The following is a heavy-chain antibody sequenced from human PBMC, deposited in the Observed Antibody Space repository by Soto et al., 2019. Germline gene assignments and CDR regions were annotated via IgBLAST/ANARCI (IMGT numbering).Heavy chain of an antibody. CDR2: ISSSSSYI. Sequence: GGSLRLSCSAPGFTFSSYSMNWVRQAPGKGLEWVSSISSSSSYIYYADSVKGRFTISRDNAKNSLYLQMNSLRAEDTAVYYCARGGVYDSSGYNYYGMDVWGQGTTVTVSS. J-gene: IGHJ6*02. V-gene: IGHV3-21*01. CDR1: GFTFSSYS. CDR3: ARGGVYDSSGYNYYGMDV. D-gene: IGHD3-22*01.